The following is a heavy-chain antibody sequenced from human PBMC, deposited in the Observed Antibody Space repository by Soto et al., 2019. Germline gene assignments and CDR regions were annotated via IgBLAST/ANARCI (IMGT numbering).Heavy chain of an antibody. Sequence: QVQLQQWGAGLLKPSETLSLTCAVFGGSVNSGNYYWSWIPQPPGKGLEWIGEMSHSGGTHFNPSLKSRVTISVDTSKNQFSLKMSYVTAADTALYYCARVERGTATTVVDAFDIWGPGTMVTVSS. V-gene: IGHV4-34*01. J-gene: IGHJ3*02. CDR3: ARVERGTATTVVDAFDI. CDR1: GGSVNSGNYY. CDR2: MSHSGGT. D-gene: IGHD1-1*01.